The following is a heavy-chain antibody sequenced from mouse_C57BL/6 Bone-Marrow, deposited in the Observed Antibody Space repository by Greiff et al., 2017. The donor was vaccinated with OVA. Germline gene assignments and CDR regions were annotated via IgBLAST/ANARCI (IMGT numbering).Heavy chain of an antibody. CDR1: GFTFSSYG. J-gene: IGHJ4*01. CDR3: ARRDYYAMDY. Sequence: DVHLVESGGDLVKSGGSLKLSCAASGFTFSSYGMSWVRQTPDKRLEWVATISSGGSYTYYPDSVKGRFTISRDNAKNTLYLQMSSLKSEDTAMYYCARRDYYAMDYWGQGTSVTVSS. CDR2: ISSGGSYT. V-gene: IGHV5-6*01.